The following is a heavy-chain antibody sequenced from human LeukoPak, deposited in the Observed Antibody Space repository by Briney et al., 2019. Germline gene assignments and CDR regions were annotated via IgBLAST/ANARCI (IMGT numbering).Heavy chain of an antibody. CDR2: ISGSGGRT. J-gene: IGHJ1*01. CDR3: ARDPPSFQY. CDR1: GFTFSSYG. V-gene: IGHV3-23*01. Sequence: PGGSLRLSCAASGFTFSSYGMSWVRQAPGKGLEWVSGISGSGGRTHYADSVKGRFTISRDNAKNSLYLQMNSLRAEDTAVYYCARDPPSFQYWGQGTLVTVSA.